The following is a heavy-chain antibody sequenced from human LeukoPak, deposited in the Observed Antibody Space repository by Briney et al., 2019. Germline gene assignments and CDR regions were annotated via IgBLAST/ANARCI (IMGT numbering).Heavy chain of an antibody. J-gene: IGHJ4*02. D-gene: IGHD3-10*01. CDR2: ISGSGGST. Sequence: PGGSLRLSCAASGFTFSSYAMTWVRQAPGKGLEWVSAISGSGGSTYYTDSVKGRFTISRDNSKNTLYLQMNSLRAEETAVYYCAKDKGVWFGELLTFDYWGQGTLVTVSS. V-gene: IGHV3-23*01. CDR3: AKDKGVWFGELLTFDY. CDR1: GFTFSSYA.